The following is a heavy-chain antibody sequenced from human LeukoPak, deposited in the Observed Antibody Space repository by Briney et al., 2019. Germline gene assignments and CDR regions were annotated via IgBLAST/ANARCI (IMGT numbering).Heavy chain of an antibody. D-gene: IGHD2-21*01. J-gene: IGHJ6*02. CDR2: ISSSSTI. CDR3: ARGGESHRGMDV. CDR1: GFTFSSYS. V-gene: IGHV3-48*04. Sequence: GGSLRLSCAASGFTFSSYSMNWVRQAPGKGLEWVSYISSSSTIYYADSVKGRFTISRDNAKNSLYLQMNSLRAEDTAVYYCARGGESHRGMDVWGQGTTVTVSS.